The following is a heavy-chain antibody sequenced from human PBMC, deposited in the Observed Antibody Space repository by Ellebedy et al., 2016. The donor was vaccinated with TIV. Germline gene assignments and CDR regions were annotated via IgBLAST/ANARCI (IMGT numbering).Heavy chain of an antibody. D-gene: IGHD1-1*01. Sequence: SETLSLTXTVSGGSVSRYFWSWIRQSAGKGLEWIGRIFTSGSFNYNPSLMSLVTMSVVTSKNQISLRLNSVTAADTAVYYCARVHCSITTCDYYYMDVWGKGTTVTVSS. CDR3: ARVHCSITTCDYYYMDV. CDR1: GGSVSRYF. J-gene: IGHJ6*03. CDR2: IFTSGSF. V-gene: IGHV4-4*07.